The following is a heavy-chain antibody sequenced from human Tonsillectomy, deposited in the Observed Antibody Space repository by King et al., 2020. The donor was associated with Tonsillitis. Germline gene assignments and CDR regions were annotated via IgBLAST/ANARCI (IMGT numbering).Heavy chain of an antibody. CDR2: INTNTGNP. CDR3: ARGRGAVAGTSLYYFDY. D-gene: IGHD6-19*01. V-gene: IGHV7-4-1*02. CDR1: GYTVTTNA. J-gene: IGHJ4*02. Sequence: VQLVESGSELRRPGASVKVSCTASGYTVTTNAMNWVRLVPGQGLEWMGWINTNTGNPTYAQGFTGRFVFSLDTSVSTAYLQISSLKAEDTAIYYCARGRGAVAGTSLYYFDYWGQGTLVTVSS.